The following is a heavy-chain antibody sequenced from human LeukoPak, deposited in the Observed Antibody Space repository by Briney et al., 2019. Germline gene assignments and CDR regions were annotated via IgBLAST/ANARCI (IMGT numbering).Heavy chain of an antibody. CDR1: GDSISSYY. J-gene: IGHJ3*02. V-gene: IGHV4-59*08. CDR3: ARHVTISGPYDASDI. D-gene: IGHD5-24*01. Sequence: SETLSLTCTVSGDSISSYYWSWIRQPPGKGLEWIGYIYYSGGTDYNPSLKSRVTISVDTSKNQFSLKLRSVTAADTAVYYCARHVTISGPYDASDIWGQGTLVSASP. CDR2: IYYSGGT.